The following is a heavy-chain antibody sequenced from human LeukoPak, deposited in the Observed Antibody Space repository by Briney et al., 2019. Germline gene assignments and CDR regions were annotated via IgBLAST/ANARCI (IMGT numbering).Heavy chain of an antibody. CDR1: GGTFSSYA. V-gene: IGHV1-69*13. CDR2: IIPIFGTA. J-gene: IGHJ3*02. D-gene: IGHD6-13*01. CDR3: ATSSSSLDAFDI. Sequence: SVKVSCKASGGTFSSYAISWVRQAPGQGLEWMGGIIPIFGTANYAQKFQGRVTITADESTSTAYMELSSLRSVDTAVYYCATSSSSLDAFDIWGQGTMVTVSS.